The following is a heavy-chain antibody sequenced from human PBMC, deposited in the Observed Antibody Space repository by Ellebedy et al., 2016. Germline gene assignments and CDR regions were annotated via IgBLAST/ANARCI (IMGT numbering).Heavy chain of an antibody. J-gene: IGHJ5*02. CDR1: GYTFTSFA. D-gene: IGHD6-13*01. CDR2: IIPILGIA. CDR3: ARAVGYSSSWYSPSNWFDP. V-gene: IGHV1-69*04. Sequence: ASVKVSCKASGYTFTSFAISWVRQAPGQGLEWMGRIIPILGIANYAQKFQGRVTITADKSTSTAYMELSSLRSEDTAVYYCARAVGYSSSWYSPSNWFDPWGQGTLVTVSS.